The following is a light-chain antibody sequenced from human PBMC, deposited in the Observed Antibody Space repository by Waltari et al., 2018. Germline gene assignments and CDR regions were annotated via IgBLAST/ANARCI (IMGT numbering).Light chain of an antibody. Sequence: TQSPSYHTTSISYIHTNKSRASQGISSYLAWYQQKPGKAPKLLIYAASTLTSGVPSRFSGSGSGTEFTLTIRSLQPADFAPYYCQQLNSYPFTFGPGTKVDIK. CDR2: AAS. CDR1: QGISSY. J-gene: IGKJ3*01. V-gene: IGKV1-9*01. CDR3: QQLNSYPFT.